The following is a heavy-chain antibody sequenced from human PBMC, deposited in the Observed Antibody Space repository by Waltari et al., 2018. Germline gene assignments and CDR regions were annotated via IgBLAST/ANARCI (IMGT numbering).Heavy chain of an antibody. J-gene: IGHJ6*02. V-gene: IGHV1-2*02. CDR1: GYTFTGYY. Sequence: QVQLVQSGAEVKKPGASVKVSCKASGYTFTGYYMHWVRQAPGQGLEWMGWINPNSGGTNYAQKFQCRVTMTRDTSISTAYMELSRLRSDDTAVYYCARDPHVATYYYGMDVWGQGTTVTVSS. CDR2: INPNSGGT. CDR3: ARDPHVATYYYGMDV. D-gene: IGHD2-15*01.